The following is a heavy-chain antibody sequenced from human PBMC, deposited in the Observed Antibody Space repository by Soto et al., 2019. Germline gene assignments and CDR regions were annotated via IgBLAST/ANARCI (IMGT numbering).Heavy chain of an antibody. D-gene: IGHD6-13*01. CDR2: TYYSGST. Sequence: SETLSLAWTVAAGSVSSGGDDGGWIRQHRGKGLEGFGYTYYSGSTYYNPTLKRRVTMSVDTSKNQCSLELSSVTAAARAVDYCARWGLTSSWYYFDYWGQGTMVTVSS. J-gene: IGHJ4*02. V-gene: IGHV4-31*02. CDR3: ARWGLTSSWYYFDY. CDR1: AGSVSSGGDD.